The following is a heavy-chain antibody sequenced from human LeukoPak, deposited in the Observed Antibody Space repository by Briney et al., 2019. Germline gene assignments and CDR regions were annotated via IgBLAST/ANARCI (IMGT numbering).Heavy chain of an antibody. Sequence: GGSLRLSCAASGFTFSSYSMNWVRQAPGKGLEWVSSISSSSSYICYADSVKGRFTISRDNAKNSLYLQMNSLRAEDTAVYYCARDGVIAVAGTYYFDYWGQGTLVTVSS. CDR3: ARDGVIAVAGTYYFDY. J-gene: IGHJ4*02. D-gene: IGHD6-19*01. CDR2: ISSSSSYI. V-gene: IGHV3-21*01. CDR1: GFTFSSYS.